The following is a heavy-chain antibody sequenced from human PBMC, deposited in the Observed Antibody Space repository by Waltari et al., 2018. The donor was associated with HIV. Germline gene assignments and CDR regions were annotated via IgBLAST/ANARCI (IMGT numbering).Heavy chain of an antibody. CDR1: GGPISAYY. V-gene: IGHV4-4*07. Sequence: QVQLQESGPGLGKPSETLSLTCTVSGGPISAYYWSWIRQPAGKGLECIGRVHSTGTSKDNTSLKGPVTRSENTAKNKFSRNLSSATAADTAVYVCAGDSGWDLALDCWGQGTLVTVSS. CDR3: AGDSGWDLALDC. D-gene: IGHD1-26*01. J-gene: IGHJ4*02. CDR2: VHSTGTS.